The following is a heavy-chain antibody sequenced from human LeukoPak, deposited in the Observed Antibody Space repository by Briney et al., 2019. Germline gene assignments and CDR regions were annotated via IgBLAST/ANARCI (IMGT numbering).Heavy chain of an antibody. D-gene: IGHD6-13*01. V-gene: IGHV3-23*01. CDR2: ISGSGGST. CDR1: GFTFSSYA. Sequence: PGGSLRLSCAASGFTFSSYAMSWVRQAPGKGLEWVSAISGSGGSTYYADSVKGRFTISRDNSKNTLYLQMNSLRATDTAVYYCAKFASTAAAGPYYYYGMDVWGQGTTVTVSS. CDR3: AKFASTAAAGPYYYYGMDV. J-gene: IGHJ6*02.